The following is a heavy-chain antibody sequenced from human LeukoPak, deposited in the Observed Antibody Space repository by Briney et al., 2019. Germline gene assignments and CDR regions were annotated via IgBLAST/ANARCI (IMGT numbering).Heavy chain of an antibody. J-gene: IGHJ3*02. D-gene: IGHD3-22*01. Sequence: PSETLSLTCTVSGGSISSYYWSWIRQPPGKGLEWIGYIYYSGSTNYNPSLKSRVTISVDTSKNQFSLKLSSVTAADTAVYYCARDLTLTMIRIWGQGTMVTVSS. CDR2: IYYSGST. CDR1: GGSISSYY. CDR3: ARDLTLTMIRI. V-gene: IGHV4-59*01.